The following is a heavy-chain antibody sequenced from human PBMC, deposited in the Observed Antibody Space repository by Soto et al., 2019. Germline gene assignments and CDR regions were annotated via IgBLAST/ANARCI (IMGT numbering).Heavy chain of an antibody. V-gene: IGHV3-11*01. CDR3: ASPYYYDSSGYYSYYYYGMDV. Sequence: GGSLRLSCAASGLTFSDYYMIWIRQAPGKGLEWVSYISSSGSTIYYADSVKGRFTISRDNAKNSLYLQMNSLRAEDTAVYYCASPYYYDSSGYYSYYYYGMDVWGQGTTVTVSS. D-gene: IGHD3-22*01. J-gene: IGHJ6*02. CDR2: ISSSGSTI. CDR1: GLTFSDYY.